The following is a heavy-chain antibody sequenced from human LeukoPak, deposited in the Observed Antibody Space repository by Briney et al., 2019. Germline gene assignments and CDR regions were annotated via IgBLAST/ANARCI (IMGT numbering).Heavy chain of an antibody. V-gene: IGHV3-11*04. CDR3: ARDTRTTIFGVTFNWFDP. Sequence: GGSLRLSCAASGFTFSDYYMSWIRQAPGKGLEWVSYISSSSSTIYYADSVKGRFTSSRDNAKNSLYLQMNSLRAEDTAVYYCARDTRTTIFGVTFNWFDPWGQGTQVTVSS. D-gene: IGHD3-3*01. CDR2: ISSSSSTI. J-gene: IGHJ5*02. CDR1: GFTFSDYY.